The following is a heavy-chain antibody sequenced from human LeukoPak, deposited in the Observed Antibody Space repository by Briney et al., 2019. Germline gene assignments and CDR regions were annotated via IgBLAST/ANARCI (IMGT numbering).Heavy chain of an antibody. CDR1: GGPFSGYF. D-gene: IGHD3-10*01. J-gene: IGHJ4*02. Sequence: PSETLSLTCAVSGGPFSGYFWSWIRQSSGKGLEWIGEIHNSGTTNYNPSLNSRVTISEDTSKNQFYLNLSTVTAADTAVYYCARRYYYNLGSFPFDFWGQGTLVTVSS. CDR2: IHNSGTT. V-gene: IGHV4-34*01. CDR3: ARRYYYNLGSFPFDF.